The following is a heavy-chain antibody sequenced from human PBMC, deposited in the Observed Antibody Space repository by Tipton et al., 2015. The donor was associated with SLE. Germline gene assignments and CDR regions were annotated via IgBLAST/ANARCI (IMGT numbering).Heavy chain of an antibody. D-gene: IGHD3-9*01. J-gene: IGHJ3*02. CDR3: ARDSPGDFDWFDAFYI. CDR2: VFYVGRT. Sequence: LRLSCTVSGGSISSTTYYWGWIRQPPGKGLEWIGSVFYVGRTFLNPSLESRVTISVDTSKNQFSLKLSSVTTADTAVYYCARDSPGDFDWFDAFYIWGQGTMVPVSS. CDR1: GGSISSTTYY. V-gene: IGHV4-39*07.